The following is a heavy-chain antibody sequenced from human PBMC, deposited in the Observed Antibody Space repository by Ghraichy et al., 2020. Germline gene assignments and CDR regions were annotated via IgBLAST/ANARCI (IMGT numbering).Heavy chain of an antibody. CDR1: GGSVSSGSYY. V-gene: IGHV4-61*01. D-gene: IGHD4-11*01. CDR3: ARALTVTTAPIDY. Sequence: SETLSLTYTVSGGSVSSGSYYWSWIRQPPGKGLEWIGYIYYSGSTNYNPSLKSRVTISVDTSKNQFSLKLSSVTAADTAVYYCARALTVTTAPIDYWGQGTLVTVSS. CDR2: IYYSGST. J-gene: IGHJ4*02.